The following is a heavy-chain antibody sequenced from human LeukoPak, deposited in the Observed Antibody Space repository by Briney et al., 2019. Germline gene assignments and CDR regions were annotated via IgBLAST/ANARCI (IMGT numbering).Heavy chain of an antibody. J-gene: IGHJ4*02. Sequence: SETLSLTCTVSGGSVSSGSYYWSWIRQPPGKGLEWIGYIYYSGSTNYNPSLKSRVTISVDTSKNQFSLKLSSVTAADTAVYYCARGRWLQLWGQGTLVTVSS. CDR1: GGSVSSGSYY. CDR2: IYYSGST. V-gene: IGHV4-61*01. CDR3: ARGRWLQL. D-gene: IGHD5-24*01.